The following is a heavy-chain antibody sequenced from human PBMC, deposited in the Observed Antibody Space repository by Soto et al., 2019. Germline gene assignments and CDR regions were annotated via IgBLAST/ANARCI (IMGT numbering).Heavy chain of an antibody. J-gene: IGHJ4*02. CDR3: ARGRASGSYYLLDY. CDR2: INPNSGNI. Sequence: ASVKVSCKASGDTFTTYDINWVRQATGHGLEWMGWINPNSGNIGYAQRFQGRVTMTRDTAIRTAFMEVSSLRSDDTAVYYCARGRASGSYYLLDYWGQGTLVTVSS. D-gene: IGHD3-10*01. CDR1: GDTFTTYD. V-gene: IGHV1-8*01.